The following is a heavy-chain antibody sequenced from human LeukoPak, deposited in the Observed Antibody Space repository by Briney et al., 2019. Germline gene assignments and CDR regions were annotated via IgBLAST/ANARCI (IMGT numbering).Heavy chain of an antibody. Sequence: PSEPLSLTCTVSGGSISTYYGSWLRQPPGKGLEWVGYIYSSGSTNYNPSLKSRVTISVDTSKNQFSLNLSSVTAADTAVYYCARHDPRGEPARLGFFDYWGQGTLVTVSS. J-gene: IGHJ4*02. CDR1: GGSISTYY. D-gene: IGHD6-6*01. CDR3: ARHDPRGEPARLGFFDY. CDR2: IYSSGST. V-gene: IGHV4-59*08.